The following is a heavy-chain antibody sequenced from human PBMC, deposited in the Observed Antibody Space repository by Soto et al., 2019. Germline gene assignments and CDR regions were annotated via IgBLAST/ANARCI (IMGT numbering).Heavy chain of an antibody. Sequence: PSETLSLTCAVSGDSISSSTCWIFVRLPPGKGLEWIGEIYHSGTTNCNPSLRSRVTMSVDKSKNQFSLKLNSVTAADTAVYFCARRGDGSGTLDYWGQGTLVTVSS. CDR3: ARRGDGSGTLDY. D-gene: IGHD3-10*01. CDR1: GDSISSSTC. V-gene: IGHV4-4*02. CDR2: IYHSGTT. J-gene: IGHJ4*02.